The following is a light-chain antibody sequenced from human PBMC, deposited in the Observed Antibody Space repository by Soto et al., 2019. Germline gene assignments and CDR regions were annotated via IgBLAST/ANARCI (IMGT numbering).Light chain of an antibody. J-gene: IGKJ1*01. CDR2: AAS. CDR1: QSISSY. CDR3: QQSYSTPPT. V-gene: IGKV1-39*01. Sequence: DIQMTQSPSSLSASVGDRVTITCRASQSISSYLNWYQQKPGKAPKLLIYAASSLQSGDPTRYSGSGSWTDFTLTISSLQPEDFATYYCQQSYSTPPTFGQGTKV.